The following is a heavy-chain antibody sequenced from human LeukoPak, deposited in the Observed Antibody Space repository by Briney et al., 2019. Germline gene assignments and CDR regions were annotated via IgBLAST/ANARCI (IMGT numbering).Heavy chain of an antibody. J-gene: IGHJ6*03. V-gene: IGHV4-4*02. CDR1: GGSISSSNW. Sequence: SETLSLTCAVSGGSISSSNWWSWVRQPPGKGLEWIGEISHSGNTNYNPSLKSRVTISVDKSNNQFSLKLSSVTAADTAVYYCARDGGYSYGTYYYYYMDVWGKGTTVTVSS. D-gene: IGHD5-18*01. CDR3: ARDGGYSYGTYYYYYMDV. CDR2: ISHSGNT.